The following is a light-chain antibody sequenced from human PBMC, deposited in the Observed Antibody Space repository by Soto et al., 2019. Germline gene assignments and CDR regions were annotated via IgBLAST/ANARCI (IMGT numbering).Light chain of an antibody. CDR3: SSFTYSNTWV. J-gene: IGLJ3*02. V-gene: IGLV2-14*03. CDR1: SSDVGGYNY. Sequence: QPASVSGSPGQSIAISCTGTSSDVGGYNYVSWYQHHPGKAPKLIIHDVTSRPSGVSNRFSGSKSDNTASLTISGLQAEDEADYYCSSFTYSNTWVFGGGTKLTVL. CDR2: DVT.